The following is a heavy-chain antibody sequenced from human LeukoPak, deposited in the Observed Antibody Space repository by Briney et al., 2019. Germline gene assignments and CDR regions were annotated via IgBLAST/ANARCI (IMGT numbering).Heavy chain of an antibody. CDR2: ISFDGSNK. CDR1: GFTFSSYT. J-gene: IGHJ5*02. Sequence: GGSLRLSCAASGFTFSSYTIHWVRQPPGKGLEWVAVISFDGSNKYYADSVKGRFTISRDNSKNTLYLQMNSLRAEDTAVYYCARGVVLGYCSGGSCPNWFDPWGQGTLVTVSS. V-gene: IGHV3-30-3*01. D-gene: IGHD2-15*01. CDR3: ARGVVLGYCSGGSCPNWFDP.